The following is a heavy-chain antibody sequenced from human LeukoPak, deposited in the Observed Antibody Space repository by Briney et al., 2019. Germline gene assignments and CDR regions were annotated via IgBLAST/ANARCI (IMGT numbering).Heavy chain of an antibody. D-gene: IGHD2-15*01. CDR3: AKDKIVVVVAATTPFDY. J-gene: IGHJ4*02. CDR1: GFTFSSYA. Sequence: GGSLRLSCAASGFTFSSYAMTWVRQAPGKGLEWVSSISSSSSYIYYADSVKGRFTISIDNAKNSLYLQMNSLRAEDTAVYYCAKDKIVVVVAATTPFDYWGQGTLVTVSS. CDR2: ISSSSSYI. V-gene: IGHV3-21*01.